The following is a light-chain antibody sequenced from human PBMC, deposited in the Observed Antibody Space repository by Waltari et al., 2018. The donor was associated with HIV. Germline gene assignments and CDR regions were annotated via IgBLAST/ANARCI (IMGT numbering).Light chain of an antibody. CDR3: QAWDSSLSDVV. CDR2: QDD. V-gene: IGLV3-1*01. J-gene: IGLJ2*01. CDR1: KLADKY. Sequence: SYELTQPPSVSVSPGQAATITCSGDKLADKYVCWYQQKPGRSPVLFIYQDDKRLSGIPDRFSGSNSGNTATLTISGTQTMDEADYYCQAWDSSLSDVVFGGGTKLTVL.